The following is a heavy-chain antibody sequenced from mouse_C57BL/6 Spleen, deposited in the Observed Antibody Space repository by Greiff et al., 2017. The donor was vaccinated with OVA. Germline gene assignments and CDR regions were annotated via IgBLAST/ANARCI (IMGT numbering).Heavy chain of an antibody. CDR1: GFNITDYY. V-gene: IGHV14-2*01. Sequence: EVQLQQSGAELVKPGASVKLSCTASGFNITDYYMHWVKQRTEQGLEWIGRIDPEDGETKYAPKFKGKATITADTSSNTAYLQLSSLTSEDTAVYYCARYDGYYAWFAYWGQGTLVTVSA. D-gene: IGHD2-3*01. CDR2: IDPEDGET. J-gene: IGHJ3*01. CDR3: ARYDGYYAWFAY.